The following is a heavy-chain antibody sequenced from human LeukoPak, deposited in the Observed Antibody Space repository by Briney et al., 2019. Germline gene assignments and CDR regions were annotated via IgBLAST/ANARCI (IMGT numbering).Heavy chain of an antibody. CDR3: AKGDLHCSGGSCYFDY. J-gene: IGHJ4*02. CDR1: GFTFDDYG. D-gene: IGHD2-15*01. CDR2: INWNGGST. Sequence: GGSLRLSCAASGFTFDDYGMSWVRQAPGKGLEWVSGINWNGGSTGYADSVKGRFTISRDNAKNSLYLQMNSLRAEDMALYYCAKGDLHCSGGSCYFDYWGQGTLVTVSS. V-gene: IGHV3-20*04.